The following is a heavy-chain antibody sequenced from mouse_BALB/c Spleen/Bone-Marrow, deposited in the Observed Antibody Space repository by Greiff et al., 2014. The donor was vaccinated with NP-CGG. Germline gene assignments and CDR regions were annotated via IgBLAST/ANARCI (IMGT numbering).Heavy chain of an antibody. CDR1: GYSITSEHA. J-gene: IGHJ2*01. Sequence: DVKLQESGPGLVKPSQSLSLTCTVTGYSITSEHAWNWIRQFPGNKLEWMGYISYSGSASYNPTLKSRISITRDTSQNQFFLQLSSVTTEDTATYYCARRAYYFDYWGQGTTLTVSS. CDR3: ARRAYYFDY. V-gene: IGHV3-2*02. CDR2: ISYSGSA. D-gene: IGHD3-1*01.